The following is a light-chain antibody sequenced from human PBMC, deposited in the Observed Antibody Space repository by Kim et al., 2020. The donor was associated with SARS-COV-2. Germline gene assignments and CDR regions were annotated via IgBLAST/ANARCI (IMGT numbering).Light chain of an antibody. Sequence: SYELTQPPAVSVAPGKTARITCGGISIGSKSVHWYQQKPGQAPVLVISYDSDRPSGIPERFSGSNSGNTATLTISRVEAGDEADYYCQVWDSSSDHRVVFGGWTQLTVL. J-gene: IGLJ2*01. CDR2: YDS. V-gene: IGLV3-21*04. CDR3: QVWDSSSDHRVV. CDR1: SIGSKS.